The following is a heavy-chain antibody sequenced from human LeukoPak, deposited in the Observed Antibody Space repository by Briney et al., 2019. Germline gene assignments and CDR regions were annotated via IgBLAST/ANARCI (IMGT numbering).Heavy chain of an antibody. Sequence: VASVKVSCKASGYTFTGYYMHWVRQAPGQGLEWMGWVNPNSGGTNYAQKFQGRVTMTRDTSISTAYMELSRLRSDDTAIYYCALLGSKLLWRIDYWGQGTLVTVSS. CDR1: GYTFTGYY. D-gene: IGHD3-10*01. V-gene: IGHV1-2*02. CDR3: ALLGSKLLWRIDY. CDR2: VNPNSGGT. J-gene: IGHJ4*02.